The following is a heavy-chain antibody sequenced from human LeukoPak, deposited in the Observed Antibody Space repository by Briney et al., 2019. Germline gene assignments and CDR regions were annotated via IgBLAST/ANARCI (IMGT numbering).Heavy chain of an antibody. V-gene: IGHV4-39*01. J-gene: IGHJ4*02. CDR2: IYYSGST. Sequence: PSETLSLTCTVSGGSISSSSYYWGWIRQPPGKGLEWIGSIYYSGSTYYNPSLKSRVTISVDTSKNQFSLKLSSVTAADTAVYYCASPASLVPAYFDYWGQGTLVTVSS. D-gene: IGHD2-2*01. CDR3: ASPASLVPAYFDY. CDR1: GGSISSSSYY.